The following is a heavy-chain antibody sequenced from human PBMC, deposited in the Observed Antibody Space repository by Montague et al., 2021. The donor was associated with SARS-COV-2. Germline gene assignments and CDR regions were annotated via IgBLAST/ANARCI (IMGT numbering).Heavy chain of an antibody. V-gene: IGHV3-7*01. CDR1: GFTSGDYQ. CDR3: ARSPRGSGTGWLDY. J-gene: IGHJ4*02. CDR2: INQDETAK. Sequence: SLRLSCAASGFTSGDYQVTWVRQAPGKGLQWVANINQDETAKTYVDSVXGRFTISRDNAKNSLILQMNSLKDEDTAVYYCARSPRGSGTGWLDYWGQGTLVTVSS. D-gene: IGHD3/OR15-3a*01.